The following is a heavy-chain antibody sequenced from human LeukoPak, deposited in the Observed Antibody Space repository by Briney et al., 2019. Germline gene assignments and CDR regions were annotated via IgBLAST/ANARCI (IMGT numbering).Heavy chain of an antibody. CDR1: GDSISYFY. CDR3: ARGVIQAGGNDFDY. D-gene: IGHD4-23*01. V-gene: IGHV4-4*07. J-gene: IGHJ4*02. Sequence: EPSETLSLTCSVSGDSISYFYWSWIRQAAGKGLEWIGRISSSGNTDYNASLKSRVTMSVDTSKNQLSLKVISVTAADTAVYYCARGVIQAGGNDFDYWGQGTLVTVSS. CDR2: ISSSGNT.